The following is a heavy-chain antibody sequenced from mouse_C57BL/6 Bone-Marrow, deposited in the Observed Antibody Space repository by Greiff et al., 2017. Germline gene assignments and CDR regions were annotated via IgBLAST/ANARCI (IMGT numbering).Heavy chain of an antibody. V-gene: IGHV1-53*01. CDR1: GYTFTSYW. CDR2: INPSNGGT. Sequence: QVQLQQPGTELVKPGASVKLSCKASGYTFTSYWLHWVQQRPGQGLVWIGHINPSNGGTNYNEKFKSKATLTVDKSSRTAYMQVSSVTSADFAFYYCARGGRGGNYWGQGATLTVTS. D-gene: IGHD3-3*01. CDR3: ARGGRGGNY. J-gene: IGHJ2*01.